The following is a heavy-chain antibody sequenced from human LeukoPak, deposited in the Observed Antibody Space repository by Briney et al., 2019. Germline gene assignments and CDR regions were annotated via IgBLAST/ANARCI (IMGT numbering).Heavy chain of an antibody. J-gene: IGHJ4*02. CDR2: IYSDGNT. V-gene: IGHV3-53*01. D-gene: IGHD5-24*01. CDR3: ASSLLATMGPLFY. Sequence: GGSLRLSCAASGFTFSSYGMHWVRQAPGKGLEWVSIIYSDGNTYYADSVKGRFTFSRSNSRNTLYLQMNSLRADDTAVYYCASSLLATMGPLFYWGLGALVTVSS. CDR1: GFTFSSYG.